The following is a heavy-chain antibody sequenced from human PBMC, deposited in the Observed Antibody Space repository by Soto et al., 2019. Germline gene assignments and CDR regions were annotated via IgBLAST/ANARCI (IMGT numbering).Heavy chain of an antibody. D-gene: IGHD1-26*01. V-gene: IGHV3-30-3*01. CDR2: ISYGGSNK. CDR1: GFTFSSYA. Sequence: LRLSCAASGFTFSSYAMHWVRQAPGKGLEWVAVISYGGSNKYYADSLKGRFTISRDNSKNTLYLQMNSLRADDTAVYYCARDVESGSSQYYYYYYGMDVWGQGTTVTVSS. CDR3: ARDVESGSSQYYYYYYGMDV. J-gene: IGHJ6*02.